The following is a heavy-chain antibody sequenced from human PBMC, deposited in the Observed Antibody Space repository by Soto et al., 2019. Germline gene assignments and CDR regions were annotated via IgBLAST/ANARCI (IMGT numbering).Heavy chain of an antibody. CDR1: GFSLNTSGVG. D-gene: IGHD3-16*02. CDR2: IYWDDDK. J-gene: IGHJ4*02. V-gene: IGHV2-5*02. CDR3: AYSLYDYVWGTYRFTKGYFDY. Sequence: GSGPTLVNPTQTLTLTCTFSGFSLNTSGVGVGWIRQPPGKALEWIALIYWDDDKLYTPSLRSRLTITKDTSKNQVVLTMTNMDPVDTATYYCAYSLYDYVWGTYRFTKGYFDYWGQGALVTVSS.